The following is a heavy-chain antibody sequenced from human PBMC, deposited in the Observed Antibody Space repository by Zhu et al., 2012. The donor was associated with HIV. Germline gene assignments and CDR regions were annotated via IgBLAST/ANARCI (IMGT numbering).Heavy chain of an antibody. CDR3: VRVGYSYGANFDY. CDR1: GYSISSGYY. V-gene: IGHV4-38-2*01. CDR2: IYRSGND. D-gene: IGHD5-18*01. Sequence: QVQLQETGPGLVKPSETLSLTCAVSGYSISSGYYWGWIRQPPGKGLEWIGSIYRSGNDYYNPSLNXRVTITVDTSKNQFSVKLTSVTAADTAVYFCVRVGYSYGANFDYWGQGTLVTVSS. J-gene: IGHJ4*02.